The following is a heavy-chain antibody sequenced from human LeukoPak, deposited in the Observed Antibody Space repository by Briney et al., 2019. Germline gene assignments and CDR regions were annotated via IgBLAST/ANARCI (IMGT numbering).Heavy chain of an antibody. CDR2: ISSSGSTI. D-gene: IGHD1-1*01. CDR3: ASMTAGEGPVHYYGMDV. CDR1: GFTFSDYY. Sequence: GGSLRLSCAASGFTFSDYYMSWIRQAPGKGLEWVSYISSSGSTIYYADSVKGRFTISRDNAKNSLYLQMNSLRAEDTAVYYCASMTAGEGPVHYYGMDVWGQGTTVTVSS. V-gene: IGHV3-11*01. J-gene: IGHJ6*02.